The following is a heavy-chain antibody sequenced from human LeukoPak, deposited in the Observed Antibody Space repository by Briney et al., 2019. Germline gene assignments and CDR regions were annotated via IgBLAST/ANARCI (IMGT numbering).Heavy chain of an antibody. D-gene: IGHD6-6*01. CDR3: ARDYRPLYMDV. CDR1: GGSISSYY. V-gene: IGHV4-59*01. Sequence: PSQSLSLTCTVAGGSISSYYWSWIRQPPGKGREWIGYIYYSGSTNYNPSLKSRVTISVDTSKNQFSLKLSSVTAADTAVYYCARDYRPLYMDVWGKGTTVTISS. J-gene: IGHJ6*03. CDR2: IYYSGST.